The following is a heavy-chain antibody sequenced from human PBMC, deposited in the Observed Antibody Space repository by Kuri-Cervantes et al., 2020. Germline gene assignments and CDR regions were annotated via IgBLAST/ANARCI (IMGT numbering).Heavy chain of an antibody. J-gene: IGHJ6*02. CDR2: INPSGGST. CDR3: AREYYYGDYYYGMDV. Sequence: ASVKVSCKASGYTFTSYYMHWVRQAPGQGLEWMGIINPSGGSTSYAQKFQGRVTMTRDTSTSTVYMELSSLRSEDTAVYYCAREYYYGDYYYGMDVWGQGTTVTVSS. D-gene: IGHD3-10*01. CDR1: GYTFTSYY. V-gene: IGHV1-46*01.